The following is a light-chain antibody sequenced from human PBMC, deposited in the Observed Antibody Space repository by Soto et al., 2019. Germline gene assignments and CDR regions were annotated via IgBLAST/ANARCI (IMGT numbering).Light chain of an antibody. CDR2: DVS. CDR1: SSDVGGYNY. CDR3: SSYTSSSTYVV. J-gene: IGLJ2*01. Sequence: CTETSSDVGGYNYVSWYQQHPGKAPKLMIYDVSNRPSGVSNRFSGSKSGNTASLTISGLQAEDEADYYCSSYTSSSTYVVFGGGTKLTVL. V-gene: IGLV2-14*04.